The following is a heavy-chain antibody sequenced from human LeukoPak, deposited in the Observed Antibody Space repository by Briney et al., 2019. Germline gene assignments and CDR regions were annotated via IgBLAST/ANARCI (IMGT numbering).Heavy chain of an antibody. Sequence: GGSLRLSYAASGFTFNTYSMNCVRQAPGKGLEWVSYISGSGGTIYYADSVKGRFTISRDNAKNSLYLQMNSLRDEDTAVYYCARDTWYHFDFWGQGNLVTVSS. CDR1: GFTFNTYS. D-gene: IGHD6-13*01. J-gene: IGHJ4*02. CDR3: ARDTWYHFDF. CDR2: ISGSGGTI. V-gene: IGHV3-48*02.